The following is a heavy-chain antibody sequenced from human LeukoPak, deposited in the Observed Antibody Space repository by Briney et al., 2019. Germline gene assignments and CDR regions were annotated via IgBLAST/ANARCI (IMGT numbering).Heavy chain of an antibody. V-gene: IGHV4-39*07. CDR2: IFYSGST. J-gene: IGHJ3*02. Sequence: PSETLSLTCTVSSGSISTSNYYWGWVRQPPGKALEWIGNIFYSGSTYYSPSLKSRVTISVDTSKNQFSLKLSSVTAADTAVYYCARDRRIDNAFDIWGQGTMVTVSS. CDR1: SGSISTSNYY. CDR3: ARDRRIDNAFDI. D-gene: IGHD3-9*01.